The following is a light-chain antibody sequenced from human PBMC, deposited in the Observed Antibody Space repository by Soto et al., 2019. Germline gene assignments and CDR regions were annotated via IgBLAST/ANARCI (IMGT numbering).Light chain of an antibody. V-gene: IGLV1-51*01. CDR3: GTWDSSLSSVV. CDR1: SSNIANNY. J-gene: IGLJ2*01. CDR2: DNN. Sequence: QSVLTQPPSVSAAPGQKVTISCSGSSSNIANNYVSWYQQFPGTAPKLLIYDNNKRPSQIPDRFSGSKSGTSATLGITGLQTGDEADYYCGTWDSSLSSVVFGGGTQVTVL.